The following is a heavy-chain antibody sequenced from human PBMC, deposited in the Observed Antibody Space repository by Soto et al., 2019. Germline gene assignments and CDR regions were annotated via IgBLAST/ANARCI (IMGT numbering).Heavy chain of an antibody. CDR3: ANRPRYYNLDV. V-gene: IGHV3-23*01. Sequence: EAQLLESGGGLAQPGGSLRLSCEASGLMFNTYAMTWVRQAPGKGLEWVATITTTGGGTYYADSVKGRFTISRDNSNNRLYLQMYSLRAEDTDVYFCANRPRYYNLDVWGQGTTVTVSS. CDR2: ITTTGGGT. J-gene: IGHJ6*02. CDR1: GLMFNTYA.